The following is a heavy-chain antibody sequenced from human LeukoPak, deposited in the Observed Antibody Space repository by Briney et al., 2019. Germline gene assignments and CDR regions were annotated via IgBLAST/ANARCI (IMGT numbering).Heavy chain of an antibody. J-gene: IGHJ4*02. D-gene: IGHD3-9*01. CDR1: GGSVSSGSYY. CDR2: IYYSGST. V-gene: IGHV4-61*01. Sequence: SETLSLTCTVSGGSVSSGSYYWSWIRQPPGTGLEWIGYIYYSGSTNYNPSLKSRVTISVDTSKNQFSLKRSSVTAADTAVYYCARVTYYDILTGYNIPAFDYWGQGTLVTVSS. CDR3: ARVTYYDILTGYNIPAFDY.